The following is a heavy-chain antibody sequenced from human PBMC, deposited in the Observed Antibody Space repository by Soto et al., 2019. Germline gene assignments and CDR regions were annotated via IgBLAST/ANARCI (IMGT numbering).Heavy chain of an antibody. CDR2: IYTSGST. V-gene: IGHV4-4*07. CDR3: ASLGTTVTTRRNLNAFDI. D-gene: IGHD4-17*01. J-gene: IGHJ3*02. Sequence: SETLSLTCTVSGGSISSYYWIWIRRPAGKGLEWIGRIYTSGSTNYNPSLKSRVTMSVDTSKNQFSLKLSSVTAADTAVYYCASLGTTVTTRRNLNAFDIWGQGTMVTVSS. CDR1: GGSISSYY.